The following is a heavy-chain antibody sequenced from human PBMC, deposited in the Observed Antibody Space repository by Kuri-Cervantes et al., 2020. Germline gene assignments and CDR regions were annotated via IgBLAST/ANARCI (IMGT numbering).Heavy chain of an antibody. CDR3: ARTRTYYFDY. Sequence: SLTLSCTVSGGSISSYYWSWIRQHPGKGLEWIGYIYDSGSTYYNPSLKSLVTISVDTSKNQFSLKLSSVTAADTAVYYCARTRTYYFDYWGQGTLVTVSS. J-gene: IGHJ4*02. V-gene: IGHV4-31*01. CDR2: IYDSGST. D-gene: IGHD1-7*01. CDR1: GGSISSYY.